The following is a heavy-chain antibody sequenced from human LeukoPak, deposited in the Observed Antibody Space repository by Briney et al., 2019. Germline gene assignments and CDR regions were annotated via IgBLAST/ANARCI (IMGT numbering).Heavy chain of an antibody. D-gene: IGHD6-6*01. CDR2: VYYIGTT. Sequence: SETLSLTCTVSGGSVSSPDSHWSWIRQPPGKGLEWIGNVYYIGTTTYNSSLETRVTISVDKSKNHFSLILTSVTAADTAIYFCARNTSSSPWFDPWGQGTLVTVSS. CDR3: ARNTSSSPWFDP. CDR1: GGSVSSPDSH. V-gene: IGHV4-61*03. J-gene: IGHJ5*02.